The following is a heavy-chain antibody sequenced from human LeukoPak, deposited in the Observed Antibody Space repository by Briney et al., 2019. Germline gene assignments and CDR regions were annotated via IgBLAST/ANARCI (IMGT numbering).Heavy chain of an antibody. V-gene: IGHV3-21*01. Sequence: GGSLRLPCAASGFTFSSYSMNWVRQAPGKGLEWVSSISSSSSYIYYADSVKGRFTISRDNAKNSLYLQMNSLRAEDTAVYYCARFLITFGGVNGGLARIDAFDIWGQGTMVTVSS. J-gene: IGHJ3*02. CDR1: GFTFSSYS. D-gene: IGHD3-16*01. CDR2: ISSSSSYI. CDR3: ARFLITFGGVNGGLARIDAFDI.